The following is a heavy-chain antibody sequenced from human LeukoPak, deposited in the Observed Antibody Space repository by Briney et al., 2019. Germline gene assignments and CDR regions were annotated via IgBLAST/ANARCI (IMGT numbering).Heavy chain of an antibody. V-gene: IGHV4-39*07. CDR3: ARVSVKWFHLDY. CDR2: IYYSGST. D-gene: IGHD3-22*01. Sequence: SETMSLTCTVSGGSISSSSYYWGWIRQPPGKGLEWIGSIYYSGSTYYNPSLKSRVTISVDTSKNQFSLKLSSVTAADTAVYYCARVSVKWFHLDYWGQGTLVTVSS. J-gene: IGHJ4*02. CDR1: GGSISSSSYY.